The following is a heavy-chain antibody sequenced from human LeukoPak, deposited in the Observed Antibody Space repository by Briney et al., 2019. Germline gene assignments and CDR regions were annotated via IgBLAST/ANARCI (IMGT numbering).Heavy chain of an antibody. CDR1: GFTFSSYA. D-gene: IGHD3-22*01. V-gene: IGHV3-23*01. J-gene: IGHJ3*02. CDR3: ANADYYDSSGYLDAFDI. CDR2: ISGSGGST. Sequence: PGGSLRLSCAASGFTFSSYAMSWVRQAPGKGLEWVSAISGSGGSTYYADSVKGRFTISRDNSKNTLYLQMNSLRAEDTAVYYCANADYYDSSGYLDAFDIWGQGTMVTVSS.